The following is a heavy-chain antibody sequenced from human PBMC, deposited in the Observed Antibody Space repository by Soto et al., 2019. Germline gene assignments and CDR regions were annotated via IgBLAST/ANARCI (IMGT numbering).Heavy chain of an antibody. V-gene: IGHV3-73*01. Sequence: EVQLVESGGGLVQPGGSLKLSCAASGFTFSGSAMHWVRQASGKGLEWVGRIRSKANSYATAYAASVKGRFTISRDDSKNTAYLQMNSLKTEDMAVYYCSYSSGWSDYWGQGTLVTVSS. CDR1: GFTFSGSA. D-gene: IGHD6-19*01. CDR3: SYSSGWSDY. CDR2: IRSKANSYAT. J-gene: IGHJ4*02.